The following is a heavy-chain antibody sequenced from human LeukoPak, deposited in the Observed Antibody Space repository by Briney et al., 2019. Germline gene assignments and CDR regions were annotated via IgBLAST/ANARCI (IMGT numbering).Heavy chain of an antibody. V-gene: IGHV4-39*01. Sequence: PGGSLRLSCAASGFTFSNYWMNWVRQPPGKGLEWIGSIYYSGSTYYNPSLKSRVTISVDTSKNQFSLKLSSVTAADTAVYYCASFQLLSRNWFDPWGQGTLVTVSS. J-gene: IGHJ5*02. CDR3: ASFQLLSRNWFDP. CDR1: GFTFSNYW. CDR2: IYYSGST. D-gene: IGHD3-22*01.